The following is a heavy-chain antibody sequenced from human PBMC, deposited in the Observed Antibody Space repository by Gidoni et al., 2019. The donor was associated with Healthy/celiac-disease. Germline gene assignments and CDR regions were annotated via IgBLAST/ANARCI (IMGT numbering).Heavy chain of an antibody. D-gene: IGHD6-6*01. CDR1: GGSFSGYY. CDR3: ARGGLLTAGAQYSSSDSFDY. V-gene: IGHV4-34*01. Sequence: QVQLQQWGAGLLKPSETLSLTCAVYGGSFSGYYWSWIRQPPGKGLEWIGEINHSGSTNYNPSLKSRVTISVDTSKNQFSLKLSSVTAADTAVYYCARGGLLTAGAQYSSSDSFDYWGQGTLVTVSS. CDR2: INHSGST. J-gene: IGHJ4*02.